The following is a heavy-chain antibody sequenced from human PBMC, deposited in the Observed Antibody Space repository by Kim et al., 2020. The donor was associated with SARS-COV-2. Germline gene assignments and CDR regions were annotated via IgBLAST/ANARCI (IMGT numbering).Heavy chain of an antibody. D-gene: IGHD2-2*02. J-gene: IGHJ6*02. CDR3: ATDLHHYTAMDV. V-gene: IGHV3-23*01. Sequence: HYADSVTGRFAISRDNSKSTLYLQMNSLRVEDTAISHCATDLHHYTAMDVWGQGTTVTVSS.